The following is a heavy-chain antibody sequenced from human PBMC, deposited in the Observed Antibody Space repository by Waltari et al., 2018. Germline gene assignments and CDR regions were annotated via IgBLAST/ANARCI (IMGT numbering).Heavy chain of an antibody. CDR3: TRVARGRTSSQFDY. Sequence: VELLQSGGGVVQPGGSLNLSCVVAGCSFSDSAIHWVRQTSAKGLEWIGRVGTKATAYGTVYGPSVKGRFTISRDDSRNTAYLQMTSLQSDDTAKYYCTRVARGRTSSQFDYWGQGTLVTVSS. V-gene: IGHV3-73*01. J-gene: IGHJ4*02. D-gene: IGHD1-1*01. CDR1: GCSFSDSA. CDR2: VGTKATAYGT.